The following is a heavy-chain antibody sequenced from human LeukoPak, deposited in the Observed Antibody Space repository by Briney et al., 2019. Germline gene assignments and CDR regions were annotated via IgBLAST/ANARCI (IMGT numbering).Heavy chain of an antibody. V-gene: IGHV1-2*02. Sequence: ASVKVSCKASGYTFTGYYMHWVRQAPGQGLGWMGWINPNSGGTNYAQKFQGRVTMTRDTSISTAYMELSRLRSDDTAVYYCARSYYYDSSGYYDSWGQGTLVTVSS. CDR3: ARSYYYDSSGYYDS. CDR2: INPNSGGT. J-gene: IGHJ4*02. D-gene: IGHD3-22*01. CDR1: GYTFTGYY.